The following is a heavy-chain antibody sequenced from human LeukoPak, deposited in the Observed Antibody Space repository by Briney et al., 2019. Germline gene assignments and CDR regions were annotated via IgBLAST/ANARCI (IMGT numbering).Heavy chain of an antibody. Sequence: PSETLSLTCAVYGGSFSGYYWSWIRQPPGKGLEWIGEINHSGSTNYNASLKSRVTISVDTSKNLFSLKLSSVTAADTSVYCCARGFGDYGANGGEEYDYWGQGTLVTVSS. D-gene: IGHD4-17*01. J-gene: IGHJ4*02. CDR3: ARGFGDYGANGGEEYDY. CDR1: GGSFSGYY. CDR2: INHSGST. V-gene: IGHV4-34*01.